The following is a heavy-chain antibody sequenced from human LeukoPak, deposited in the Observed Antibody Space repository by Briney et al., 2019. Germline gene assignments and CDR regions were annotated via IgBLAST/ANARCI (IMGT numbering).Heavy chain of an antibody. Sequence: GGSLRLSCAASGFTFSSYAMSRVRQAPGKGLEWVSTFSGSSTNTYYADSVKGRFTISRDNSKNTLYLQMDSLRGEDTAVYYCAKRCSGTTCPQTYFDYWGQGTLVTVSS. CDR3: AKRCSGTTCPQTYFDY. J-gene: IGHJ4*02. CDR2: FSGSSTNT. CDR1: GFTFSSYA. V-gene: IGHV3-23*01. D-gene: IGHD2-2*01.